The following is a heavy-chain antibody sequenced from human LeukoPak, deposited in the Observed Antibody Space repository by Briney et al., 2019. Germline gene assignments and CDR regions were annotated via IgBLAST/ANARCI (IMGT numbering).Heavy chain of an antibody. CDR3: ARAPWGNAFDI. Sequence: GGSLRLSCAASGFTFSSYGMHWVRQAPGKGLEWVAVISYDGSNKYYADSVKGRFTISRDNSKNTLYLQMNSLRAEDTAVYYCARAPWGNAFDIWGQGTMVTVSS. D-gene: IGHD3-16*01. V-gene: IGHV3-30*19. J-gene: IGHJ3*02. CDR2: ISYDGSNK. CDR1: GFTFSSYG.